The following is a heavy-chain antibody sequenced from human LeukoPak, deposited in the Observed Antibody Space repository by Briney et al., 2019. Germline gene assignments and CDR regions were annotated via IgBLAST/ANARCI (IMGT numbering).Heavy chain of an antibody. CDR2: ISSSSSYI. CDR3: AYVDTAEVGMDV. J-gene: IGHJ6*02. V-gene: IGHV3-21*01. CDR1: GFTFSSYA. D-gene: IGHD5-18*01. Sequence: PGGSLRLSCAASGFTFSSYAMHWVRQAPGKGLEWVSSISSSSSYIYYADSVKGRFTISRDNAKNSLYLQMNSLRAEDTAVYYCAYVDTAEVGMDVWGQGTTVTVSS.